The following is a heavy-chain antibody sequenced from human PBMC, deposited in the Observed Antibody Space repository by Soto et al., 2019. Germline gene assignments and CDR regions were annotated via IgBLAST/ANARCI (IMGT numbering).Heavy chain of an antibody. D-gene: IGHD6-19*01. J-gene: IGHJ6*02. CDR2: IYTSGST. Sequence: SETLSLTCTVSRGSIRSFDWSWIRQLAGKGLEWLGHIYTSGSTTYSPYLKSRVTMSRDTSKNQLSLRLRSVTAADTAVYYCAGLSGSSSFYAMDVWGQGTTVTVSS. CDR3: AGLSGSSSFYAMDV. CDR1: RGSIRSFD. V-gene: IGHV4-4*07.